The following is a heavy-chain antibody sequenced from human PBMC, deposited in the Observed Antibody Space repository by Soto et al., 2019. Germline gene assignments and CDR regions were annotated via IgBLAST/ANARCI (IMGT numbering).Heavy chain of an antibody. V-gene: IGHV3-30*04. D-gene: IGHD3-16*01. J-gene: IGHJ6*02. CDR2: ISYDGSNK. CDR1: GFTFSSYA. CDR3: ARGKYDYVWGSYTGDYYYYGMDV. Sequence: GGSLRLSWAASGFTFSSYAMHWVRQAPGKGLEWVAVISYDGSNKYYAGSVKGRFTISRANSKNTLYLQMNSLRAEDTAVYYCARGKYDYVWGSYTGDYYYYGMDVWGQGTTVTVSS.